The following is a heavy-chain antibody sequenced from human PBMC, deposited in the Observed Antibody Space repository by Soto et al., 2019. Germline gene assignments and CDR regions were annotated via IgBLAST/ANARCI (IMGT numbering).Heavy chain of an antibody. Sequence: QVQLVQSGAEVKKPGSSVKVSCKASGGTFSSYAISWVRQAPGQGLEWMGGFIPIFGSANYAQKFQGRVTIAAVQSTSTAYMEVGCLICDDSAVYYCAGVVYYYDGSGYYRRGARPSEYFLHWGQVTLVTVSS. CDR3: AGVVYYYDGSGYYRRGARPSEYFLH. D-gene: IGHD3-22*01. CDR2: FIPIFGSA. V-gene: IGHV1-69*01. CDR1: GGTFSSYA. J-gene: IGHJ1*01.